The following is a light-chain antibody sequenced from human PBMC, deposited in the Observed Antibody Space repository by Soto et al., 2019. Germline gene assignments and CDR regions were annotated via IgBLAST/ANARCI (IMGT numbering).Light chain of an antibody. CDR2: DVT. CDR1: SSDVDNYDY. V-gene: IGLV2-14*01. CDR3: SSYKSSHTLWV. J-gene: IGLJ3*02. Sequence: QSALTQPASISGSPGQSITISCTGISSDVDNYDYVSWYQHHPGKAPKLMIYDVTHRPSGVSNRFSGSKSGNTASLTTSGLQAEDEADYYCSSYKSSHTLWVFGGGTKVTVL.